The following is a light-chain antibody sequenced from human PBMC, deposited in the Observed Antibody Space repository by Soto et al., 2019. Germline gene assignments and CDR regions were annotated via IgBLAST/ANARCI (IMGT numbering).Light chain of an antibody. CDR2: SNN. J-gene: IGLJ1*01. CDR1: SSNIGSNT. Sequence: QSVLTQPPSASETPGQRVTISCSGSSSNIGSNTVNWYQQLPGTAPKLVVYSNNQRPSGVPDRSSGSKSGSSASLAISGLQSEDEADYYCAAWDDSLNAYVFGTGTKVTV. V-gene: IGLV1-44*01. CDR3: AAWDDSLNAYV.